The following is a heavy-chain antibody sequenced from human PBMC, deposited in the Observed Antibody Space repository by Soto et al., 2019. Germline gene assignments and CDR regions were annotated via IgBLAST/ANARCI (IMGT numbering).Heavy chain of an antibody. V-gene: IGHV1-69*01. CDR1: GGTFSSYS. Sequence: QVQLVQSGAEVKKPGSSVKVSCTASGGTFSSYSISWVRQAPGQGLEWMGGIIPIFGTANYAQKFQGRVTITADDSTSTAYLELSSLRSEDTAVYYCAFEYSSSPPYYPIGYWCQGTLVTVSS. CDR2: IIPIFGTA. CDR3: AFEYSSSPPYYPIGY. D-gene: IGHD6-6*01. J-gene: IGHJ4*02.